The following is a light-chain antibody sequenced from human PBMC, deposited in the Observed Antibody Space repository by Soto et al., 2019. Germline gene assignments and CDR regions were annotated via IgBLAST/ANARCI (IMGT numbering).Light chain of an antibody. CDR3: YSCSRSSGTRYV. V-gene: IGLV2-14*03. CDR2: DVS. J-gene: IGLJ1*01. CDR1: SSDVGAYNY. Sequence: QSAPTQPASVSGSPGQSITISCTGTSSDVGAYNYVSWYQQHPGQAPKLMIYDVSNRPSGVSDRFSGSKSGNTASLTISGLQAEDEADYYCYSCSRSSGTRYVFGTGTKLTVL.